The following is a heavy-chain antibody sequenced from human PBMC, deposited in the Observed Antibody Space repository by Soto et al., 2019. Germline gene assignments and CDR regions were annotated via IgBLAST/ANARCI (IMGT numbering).Heavy chain of an antibody. CDR1: GYSFTSYG. V-gene: IGHV1-18*01. CDR2: VSAYNGNT. CDR3: ARVKASGWLNWFDP. Sequence: QVQLAQSGAEVKKPGASVKVSNKASGYSFTSYGISRVRQTPGQGLEWMGWVSAYNGNTNYAQKLQGRVTMTTDTFTSPADSGLRSLRIDHQAVYYCARVKASGWLNWFDPWGQGALGTVSS. D-gene: IGHD6-19*01. J-gene: IGHJ5*02.